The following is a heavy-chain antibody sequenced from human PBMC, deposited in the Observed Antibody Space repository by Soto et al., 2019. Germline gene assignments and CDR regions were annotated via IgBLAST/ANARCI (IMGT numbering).Heavy chain of an antibody. CDR1: GYTFTSYG. D-gene: IGHD2-2*01. CDR3: ARSNYCSSTSCYQD. V-gene: IGHV1-18*04. CDR2: ISAYNGNT. Sequence: QVQLVQSGAEVKKPGASVKVSCKASGYTFTSYGISWVRQAPGQGLEWMGWISAYNGNTNYAQKLQGRVNRTTETSTSTAYMELRSLRSDDTAVYYCARSNYCSSTSCYQDWGQGTLVTVFS. J-gene: IGHJ4*02.